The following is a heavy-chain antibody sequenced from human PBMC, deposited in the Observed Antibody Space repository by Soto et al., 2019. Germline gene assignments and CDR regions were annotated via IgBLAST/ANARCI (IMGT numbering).Heavy chain of an antibody. CDR3: VKDRDLGIQLWPEFDY. Sequence: GGSLRLSCAASGFTFSSYAMHWVRQAPGKGLEYVAAISNNGSSTYYADSVKGRFTISRDNSKNTLYLQMSSLRAEDTAVYYCVKDRDLGIQLWPEFDYWGQGTLVTVSS. J-gene: IGHJ4*02. D-gene: IGHD5-18*01. CDR1: GFTFSSYA. V-gene: IGHV3-64D*08. CDR2: ISNNGSST.